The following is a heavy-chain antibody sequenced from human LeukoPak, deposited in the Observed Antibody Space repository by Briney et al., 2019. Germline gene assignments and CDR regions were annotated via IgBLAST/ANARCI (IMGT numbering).Heavy chain of an antibody. Sequence: PSETLSLTCTVSGYSISSGYYWGWIRQPPGKGLEWIGRIYHTGSTYYNPSLKSRVTISVDTSKNQFSLKPSSVTAADTAVYYCARAPIQYHFDYWGQGTLVTVSS. D-gene: IGHD4-11*01. V-gene: IGHV4-38-2*02. J-gene: IGHJ4*02. CDR3: ARAPIQYHFDY. CDR2: IYHTGST. CDR1: GYSISSGYY.